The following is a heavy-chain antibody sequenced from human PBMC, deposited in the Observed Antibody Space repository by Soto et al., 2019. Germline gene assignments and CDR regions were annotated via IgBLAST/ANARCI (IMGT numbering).Heavy chain of an antibody. D-gene: IGHD3-22*01. J-gene: IGHJ4*02. V-gene: IGHV3-23*01. Sequence: PGGSLRLSCAASGVTFSSYAMNWVRQTPGKGLEWVSIISGGGGSAYYADSVKGRFSISRDNSKNTLYLQMNSLRAEDTAVYYCARDPGAPDSSGYYSHGGFDYWGQGTLVTVSS. CDR3: ARDPGAPDSSGYYSHGGFDY. CDR1: GVTFSSYA. CDR2: ISGGGGSA.